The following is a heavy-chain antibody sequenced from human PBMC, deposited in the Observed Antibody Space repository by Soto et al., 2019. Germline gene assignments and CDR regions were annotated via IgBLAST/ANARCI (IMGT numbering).Heavy chain of an antibody. J-gene: IGHJ3*02. CDR3: AREIRNEGFDI. V-gene: IGHV1-46*01. Sequence: QVQVVQSGAEVKKPGASVTVSCRASGYTFTNNYVHWVRQAPGQGLEWMAIINPSGGGTGFAQKFQGRVTVTRDTSTSTVYMELSSLRSEDTAVYYCAREIRNEGFDIWGQGTMVTVSS. D-gene: IGHD1-1*01. CDR1: GYTFTNNY. CDR2: INPSGGGT.